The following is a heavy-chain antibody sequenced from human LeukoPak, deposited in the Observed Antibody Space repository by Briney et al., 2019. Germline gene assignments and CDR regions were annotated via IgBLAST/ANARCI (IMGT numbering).Heavy chain of an antibody. V-gene: IGHV7-4-1*02. CDR1: GYTLTNYA. D-gene: IGHD2-2*01. Sequence: ASVKVSCKASGYTLTNYALNWVRQAPGQGLEWMGWINTNTGNPTYAQGFTGRFVFSLDTSVNTAYLQISSLKAEDTAIYYCARVQGCCSTTSCYPHYWGQGTLVTVSS. CDR3: ARVQGCCSTTSCYPHY. CDR2: INTNTGNP. J-gene: IGHJ4*02.